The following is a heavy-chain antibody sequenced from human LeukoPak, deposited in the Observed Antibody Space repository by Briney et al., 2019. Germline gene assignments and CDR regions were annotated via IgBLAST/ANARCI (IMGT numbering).Heavy chain of an antibody. V-gene: IGHV5-51*01. J-gene: IGHJ4*02. CDR3: ARQEIYGQGFDY. D-gene: IGHD3-10*01. CDR2: IYPGDSDS. CDR1: GYSFTTSW. Sequence: GESLKISCKGSGYSFTTSWIGWVRQMTGKGLEWMGIIYPGDSDSRYSPSFQGQVTISADRSINTAYLQWSSLKASDTAMYYCARQEIYGQGFDYWGQGTLVTVSS.